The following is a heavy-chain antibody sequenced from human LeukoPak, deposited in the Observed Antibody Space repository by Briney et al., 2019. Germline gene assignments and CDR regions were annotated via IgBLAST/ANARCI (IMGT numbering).Heavy chain of an antibody. J-gene: IGHJ4*02. CDR1: GGSISSYY. CDR3: ARHVRGRGYPIFDY. CDR2: IYFSGSN. Sequence: PSETLSLTCTVSGGSISSYYWSWIRQPPGKGLEWIGYIYFSGSNNYNPSLKSRVTISVDTSKNQFSLKLRSVTAADTAVYYCARHVRGRGYPIFDYWGQGTLVTVSS. V-gene: IGHV4-59*08. D-gene: IGHD2-8*01.